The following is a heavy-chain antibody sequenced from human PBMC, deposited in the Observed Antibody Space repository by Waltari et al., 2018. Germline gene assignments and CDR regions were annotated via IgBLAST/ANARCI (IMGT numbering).Heavy chain of an antibody. CDR1: GFTFNSYW. D-gene: IGHD2-15*01. J-gene: IGHJ4*02. CDR2: IKQDGSET. Sequence: EVELVESGGGLVQPGGSLRLSCAASGFTFNSYWMTWVRQAPGKGLEWVANIKQDGSETYSVDSVKGRFTFSRDNAKNSLFLQMNSLRAEDTAVYYCARIGSYRRLDYWGQGTLVTVSS. V-gene: IGHV3-7*01. CDR3: ARIGSYRRLDY.